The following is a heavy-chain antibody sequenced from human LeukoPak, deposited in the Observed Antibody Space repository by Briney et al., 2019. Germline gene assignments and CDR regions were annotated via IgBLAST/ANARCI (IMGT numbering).Heavy chain of an antibody. CDR1: GFTFSTYA. D-gene: IGHD3-16*02. CDR2: IWYDGSEQ. V-gene: IGHV3-33*01. CDR3: AREGDSRWGELSP. J-gene: IGHJ1*01. Sequence: GGSLRLSCAASGFTFSTYAIHWVRQAPGKGLEWVAVIWYDGSEQYYADSVKGRFIISRDNSKSTSDLQMNSLRAEDTAVYYCAREGDSRWGELSPWGQGTLVTVSA.